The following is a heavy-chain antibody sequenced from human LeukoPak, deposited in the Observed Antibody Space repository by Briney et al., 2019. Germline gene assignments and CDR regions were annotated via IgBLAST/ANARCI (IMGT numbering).Heavy chain of an antibody. V-gene: IGHV4-39*01. Sequence: KPSETLSLTCTVSGGSMSSSSYYWGWIRQPPGKGLEWIGNTYYSGSTYYNPSLKSRVTISVDTSKNQFSLKLSSVTAADTAVYYCARLRRDYNWFDPWGQGTLVTVSS. J-gene: IGHJ5*02. CDR3: ARLRRDYNWFDP. D-gene: IGHD1-1*01. CDR2: TYYSGST. CDR1: GGSMSSSSYY.